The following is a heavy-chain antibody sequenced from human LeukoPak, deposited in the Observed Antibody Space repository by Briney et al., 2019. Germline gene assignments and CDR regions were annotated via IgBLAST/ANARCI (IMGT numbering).Heavy chain of an antibody. J-gene: IGHJ4*02. CDR2: ISSNGGST. CDR1: GNYW. D-gene: IGHD6-13*01. Sequence: GGSLRLSCAASGNYWMHWVRQAPGKGLEYVSAISSNGGSTYYADSVKGRFTISRDNSKNTLYLQMSSLRAEDTAVYYCVKDSFAVAAAGSVDYWGQGTLVTVSS. V-gene: IGHV3-64D*06. CDR3: VKDSFAVAAAGSVDY.